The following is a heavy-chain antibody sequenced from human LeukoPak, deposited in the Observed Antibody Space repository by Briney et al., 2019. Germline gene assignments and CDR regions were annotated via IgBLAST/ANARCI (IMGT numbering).Heavy chain of an antibody. CDR1: GGSLSPYY. V-gene: IGHV4-59*08. Sequence: SETLSLTCTVSGGSLSPYYWTWIRQPPRKELEWIGYIYHTGTTRYNPSLNSRVTISVETSKNQFSLRLNSVTAADTAIYYCARLDSGDHGNIPHWGQGTLVTVSS. CDR3: ARLDSGDHGNIPH. CDR2: IYHTGTT. J-gene: IGHJ1*01. D-gene: IGHD1-26*01.